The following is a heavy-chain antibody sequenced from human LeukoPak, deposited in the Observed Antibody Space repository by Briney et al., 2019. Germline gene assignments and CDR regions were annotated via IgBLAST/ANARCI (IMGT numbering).Heavy chain of an antibody. Sequence: ASVKVSCKASGYTFTGYYMHWVRQAPGQGLEWMGWINPNSGGTNYAQKFQGRVTMTRDTSISTAYMELSRLRSDDTAVYYCARDDSSGNWDPANYRNTPRVDNWFDPWGQGTLVTVSS. D-gene: IGHD3-22*01. CDR1: GYTFTGYY. CDR3: ARDDSSGNWDPANYRNTPRVDNWFDP. CDR2: INPNSGGT. J-gene: IGHJ5*02. V-gene: IGHV1-2*02.